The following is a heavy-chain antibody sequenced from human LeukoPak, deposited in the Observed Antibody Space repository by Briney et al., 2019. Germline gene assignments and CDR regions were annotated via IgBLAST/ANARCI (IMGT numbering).Heavy chain of an antibody. Sequence: SQTLSLTCTVSGGSISSGSYYWSWIRQPAGKGLEWIGRIYTSGSTNYNPSLKSRVTMSVDTSKNQFSLKLSSVTAADTAVYYCARDRGDSSRFDYWGQGTLVTVSS. J-gene: IGHJ4*02. V-gene: IGHV4-61*02. CDR1: GGSISSGSYY. D-gene: IGHD3-22*01. CDR3: ARDRGDSSRFDY. CDR2: IYTSGST.